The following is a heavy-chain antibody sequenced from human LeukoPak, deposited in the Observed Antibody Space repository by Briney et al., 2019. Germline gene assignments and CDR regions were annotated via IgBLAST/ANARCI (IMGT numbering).Heavy chain of an antibody. D-gene: IGHD4-17*01. Sequence: PSETLSLTCTVSGGSISSSSYYWGWIRQPPGKGLEWIGSIYYSGSTYYNPSLKSRVTISVDTSKNQFSLKLSSVTAADTAVYYCARGITVTTSIWFDPWGQGTLVIVSS. J-gene: IGHJ5*02. CDR1: GGSISSSSYY. CDR2: IYYSGST. V-gene: IGHV4-39*01. CDR3: ARGITVTTSIWFDP.